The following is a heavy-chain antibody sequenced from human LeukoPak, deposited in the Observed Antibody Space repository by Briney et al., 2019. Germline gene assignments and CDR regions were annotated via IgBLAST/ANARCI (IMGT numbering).Heavy chain of an antibody. Sequence: GGSLRLSCAASGFTFSSYVMYWVRQAPGKGLEYVSSFCCNGGSTYYANSVKGRFTISRDNSKNTLYLQMGSLRAEDMAVYYCARGGQSKYDSSGYLNYFDYWGQGTLVTVSS. D-gene: IGHD3-22*01. J-gene: IGHJ4*02. CDR1: GFTFSSYV. CDR3: ARGGQSKYDSSGYLNYFDY. CDR2: FCCNGGST. V-gene: IGHV3-64*01.